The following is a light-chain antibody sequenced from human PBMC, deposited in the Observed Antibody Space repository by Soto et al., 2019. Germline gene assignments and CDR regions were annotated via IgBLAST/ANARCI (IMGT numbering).Light chain of an antibody. CDR3: CSYAGSYTLYV. CDR1: KSVVGGYNY. J-gene: IGLJ1*01. CDR2: EVN. Sequence: TAAPSFPLSPGDLVGIACTRTKSVVGGYNYVSWYQQHPGKAPTLMIYEVNKRPSGVPDRFSGSKSGNTASLTVSGLQAADEADYHCCSYAGSYTLYVFGTGTKVTVL. V-gene: IGLV2-8*01.